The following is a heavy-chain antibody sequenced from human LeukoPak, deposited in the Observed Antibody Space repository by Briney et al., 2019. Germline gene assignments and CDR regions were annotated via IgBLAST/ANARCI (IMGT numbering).Heavy chain of an antibody. Sequence: SVKVSCKASGGTFSSYAISWVRQAPGQGLEWMGGIIPIFGTANYAQKFQGRVTITADESTSTAYMELSSLSSEDTAVYYCARVGIRLTRIAAAGPTFWYFDLWGRGTLVTVSS. J-gene: IGHJ2*01. D-gene: IGHD6-13*01. CDR1: GGTFSSYA. CDR3: ARVGIRLTRIAAAGPTFWYFDL. CDR2: IIPIFGTA. V-gene: IGHV1-69*13.